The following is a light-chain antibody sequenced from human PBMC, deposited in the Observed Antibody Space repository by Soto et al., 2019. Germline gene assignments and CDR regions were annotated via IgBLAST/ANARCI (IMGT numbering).Light chain of an antibody. CDR3: AAWDGSLNGWV. J-gene: IGLJ2*01. V-gene: IGLV1-44*01. Sequence: QPVLTQAPSASGTPGQRVTISCSGSSSNIGSNTVSWYQQVPGTAPKLLIYSNDQRPSGVPDRFSGSKSGTSASLAIGGLQSEDEADYYWAAWDGSLNGWVFGGGTKLTVL. CDR1: SSNIGSNT. CDR2: SND.